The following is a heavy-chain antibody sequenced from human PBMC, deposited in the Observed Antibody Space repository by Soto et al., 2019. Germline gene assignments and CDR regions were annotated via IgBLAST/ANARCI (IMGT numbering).Heavy chain of an antibody. CDR1: GGTFSSYA. D-gene: IGHD4-17*01. CDR2: IIPIFGTA. V-gene: IGHV1-69*13. J-gene: IGHJ3*02. CDR3: ARDPFYGDYVSGAFDI. Sequence: SVKVSCKASGGTFSSYAISWVRQAPGQGLEWMGGIIPIFGTANYAQKFQGRVTITADESTSTAYMELSSLRSEDTAVYYCARDPFYGDYVSGAFDIWGQGTMVTVSS.